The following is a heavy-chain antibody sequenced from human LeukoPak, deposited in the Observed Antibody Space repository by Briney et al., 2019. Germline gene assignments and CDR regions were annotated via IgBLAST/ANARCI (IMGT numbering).Heavy chain of an antibody. CDR1: GFTLSSNA. Sequence: PGGSLRLSCAASGFTLSSNAMSWVRQAPGKGLEWVSAISGSGGSTYYADSVKGRFTISRDNSKNTLYLQMNSLRAEDTAVYYCAKAILTGYWPPFDYWGQGTLVTVSS. V-gene: IGHV3-23*01. CDR2: ISGSGGST. D-gene: IGHD3-9*01. CDR3: AKAILTGYWPPFDY. J-gene: IGHJ4*02.